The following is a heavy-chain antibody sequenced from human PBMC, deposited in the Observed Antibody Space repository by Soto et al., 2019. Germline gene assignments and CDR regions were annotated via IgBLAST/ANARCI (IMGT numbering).Heavy chain of an antibody. CDR2: IRSKANNYGT. CDR3: SSTRAVAGTLA. D-gene: IGHD6-19*01. CDR1: GFTFSASG. V-gene: IGHV3-73*02. J-gene: IGHJ4*02. Sequence: EVQLVESGGSLVQPGESVKLSCAASGFTFSASGMHWVRQASGKGLEWVGRIRSKANNYGTAYAASVKGRFTISRDDSKNTAYLQMNSLNTEDTAVYYCSSTRAVAGTLAWGQGTLVTVSS.